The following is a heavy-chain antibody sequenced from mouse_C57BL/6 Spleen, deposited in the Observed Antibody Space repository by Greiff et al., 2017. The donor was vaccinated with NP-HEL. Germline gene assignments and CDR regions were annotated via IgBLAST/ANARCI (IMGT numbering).Heavy chain of an antibody. V-gene: IGHV1-76*01. CDR1: GYTFTDYY. J-gene: IGHJ4*01. D-gene: IGHD2-3*01. CDR3: ARFYDGYYEDYYAMDY. CDR2: IYPGSGNT. Sequence: VQLQQSGAELVRPGASVKLSCKASGYTFTDYYINWVKQRPGQGLEWIARIYPGSGNTYYNEKFKGKATLTAEKSSSTAYMQLSSLTSEDSAVYFCARFYDGYYEDYYAMDYWGQGTSVTVSS.